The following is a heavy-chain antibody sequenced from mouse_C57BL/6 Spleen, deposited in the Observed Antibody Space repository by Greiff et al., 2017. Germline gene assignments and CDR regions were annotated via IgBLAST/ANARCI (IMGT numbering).Heavy chain of an antibody. V-gene: IGHV5-12*01. CDR2: ISNGGGST. J-gene: IGHJ1*03. CDR1: GFTFSDYY. CDR3: ARRGYYYGSSSEGYFEG. D-gene: IGHD1-1*01. Sequence: EVMLVESGGGLVQPGGSLKLSCAASGFTFSDYYMYWVRQTPEKRLEWVAYISNGGGSTYYTDTVKGRFTISRDNAKNTLYLQMSRLKSEDTAMYYCARRGYYYGSSSEGYFEGWGTGTTVTVSS.